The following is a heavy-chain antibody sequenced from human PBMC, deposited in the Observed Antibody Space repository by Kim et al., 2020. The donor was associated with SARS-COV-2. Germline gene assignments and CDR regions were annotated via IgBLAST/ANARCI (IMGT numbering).Heavy chain of an antibody. V-gene: IGHV3-9*01. D-gene: IGHD6-13*01. CDR2: ISWNSGSI. Sequence: GGSLRLSCAASGFTFDDYAMHWVRQAPGKGLEWVSGISWNSGSIGYADSVKGRFTISRDNAKNSLYLQMNSLRAEDTALYYCAKDILKAAAGTEYYYGMDVWGQGTTVTVSS. CDR3: AKDILKAAAGTEYYYGMDV. J-gene: IGHJ6*02. CDR1: GFTFDDYA.